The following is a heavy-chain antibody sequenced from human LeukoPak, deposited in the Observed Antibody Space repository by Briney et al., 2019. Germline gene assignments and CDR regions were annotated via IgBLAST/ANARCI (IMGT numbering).Heavy chain of an antibody. CDR3: ARQAITMVRGATPPFDY. CDR2: NYYSGST. Sequence: KASETLSLTCTVSGGSISSSSYYWGWIRQPPGKGLEWIGSNYYSGSTYYNPSLKSRVTISVDTSKNQFSLKLSSVTAADTAVYYCARQAITMVRGATPPFDYWGQGTLVTVSS. V-gene: IGHV4-39*01. J-gene: IGHJ4*02. D-gene: IGHD3-10*01. CDR1: GGSISSSSYY.